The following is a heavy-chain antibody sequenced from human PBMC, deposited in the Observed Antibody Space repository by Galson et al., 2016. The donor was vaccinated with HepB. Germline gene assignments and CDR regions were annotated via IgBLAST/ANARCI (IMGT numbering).Heavy chain of an antibody. Sequence: SLRLSCAASGFAFSSHWMHWVRQDLGKGLVWVSRINSDGTISNYADSVKGRFTISRDNSKNTLYLQMNSLRAEETAVYYCARVGSVYYPTGHVDPCGQGTLVTISS. CDR2: INSDGTIS. J-gene: IGHJ5*02. V-gene: IGHV3-74*01. CDR1: GFAFSSHW. CDR3: ARVGSVYYPTGHVDP. D-gene: IGHD3-10*01.